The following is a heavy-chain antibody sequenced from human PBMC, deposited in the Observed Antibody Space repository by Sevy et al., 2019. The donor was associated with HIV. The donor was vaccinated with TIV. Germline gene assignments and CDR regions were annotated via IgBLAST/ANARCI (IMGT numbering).Heavy chain of an antibody. Sequence: GGSLRLSCAASGFTFSNYGIHWVRQAPGKGLEWVAVTWYDGNNKNYTDSVKGRFTISRDNSKKTLYLQVNSLRAEDTAVYYCARNGGYADYGMDVWGQWTTVTVSS. CDR3: ARNGGYADYGMDV. CDR1: GFTFSNYG. V-gene: IGHV3-33*01. J-gene: IGHJ6*02. D-gene: IGHD2-2*01. CDR2: TWYDGNNK.